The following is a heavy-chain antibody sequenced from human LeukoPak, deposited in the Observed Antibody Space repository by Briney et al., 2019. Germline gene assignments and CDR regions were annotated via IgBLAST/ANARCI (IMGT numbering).Heavy chain of an antibody. Sequence: PGGSLRLSCAASGFTFSSYAMHWVRQAPGKGLEWVAVISYEGSNKYYADSVKGRFTISRENSKNTLYLQMNSLRAEDTDVYYCASDMGIAAAGTGYWGQGTLVTVSS. CDR2: ISYEGSNK. CDR1: GFTFSSYA. CDR3: ASDMGIAAAGTGY. J-gene: IGHJ4*02. V-gene: IGHV3-30-3*01. D-gene: IGHD6-13*01.